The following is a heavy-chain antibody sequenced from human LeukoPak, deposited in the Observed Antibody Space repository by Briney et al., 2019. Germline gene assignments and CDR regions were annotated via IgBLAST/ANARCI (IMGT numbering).Heavy chain of an antibody. D-gene: IGHD6-19*01. V-gene: IGHV3-48*03. Sequence: GGYLRLSCAASGFTFSSYEMNWVRQAPGKGLEWVSYISSSGSTIYYQDSVKGRFTISRDNAKNSLYLQMNSLRAEDTAVYYCARDHIAVAGPDAFDIWGQGTMVTVSS. CDR3: ARDHIAVAGPDAFDI. CDR2: ISSSGSTI. CDR1: GFTFSSYE. J-gene: IGHJ3*02.